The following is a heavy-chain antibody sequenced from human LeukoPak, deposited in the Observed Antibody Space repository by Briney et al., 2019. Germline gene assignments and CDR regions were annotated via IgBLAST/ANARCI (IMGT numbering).Heavy chain of an antibody. D-gene: IGHD6-19*01. CDR2: IYYSGST. CDR1: GGSISSYY. CDR3: ARDHTGDSSGPEAAYMDV. Sequence: PSETLSLTCTVSGGSISSYYWSWIRQPPGKGLVWIGYIYYSGSTNYNPSLKSRVTISVDTSKNQFSLKLSSVTAADTAVYYCARDHTGDSSGPEAAYMDVWGKGTTVTVSS. V-gene: IGHV4-59*01. J-gene: IGHJ6*03.